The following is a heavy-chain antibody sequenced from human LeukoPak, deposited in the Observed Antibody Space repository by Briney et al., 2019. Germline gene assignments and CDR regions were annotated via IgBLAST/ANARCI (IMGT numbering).Heavy chain of an antibody. CDR2: ISSRSSTI. CDR1: GFSFSSYS. CDR3: ARPRDGYNSYFDY. D-gene: IGHD5-24*01. J-gene: IGHJ4*02. Sequence: PGGSLRLSCAAPGFSFSSYSMNWVRQAPGKGLEWVAYISSRSSTIYYADSVKGRFTISRDNARNSLYLQMNSLRDEDTAVYYCARPRDGYNSYFDYWGQGTLVTVSS. V-gene: IGHV3-48*02.